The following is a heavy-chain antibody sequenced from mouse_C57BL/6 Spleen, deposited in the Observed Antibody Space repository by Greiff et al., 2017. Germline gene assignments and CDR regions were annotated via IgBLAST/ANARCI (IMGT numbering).Heavy chain of an antibody. CDR3: ERVWYYDSSTHWYLDG. V-gene: IGHV5-16*01. Sequence: EVMLVESEGGLVQPGSSMKLSCTASGFTFSDYYMAWVRQVPEKGLEWVANINYDGSSTYYLDSLKSRIIISRDNAKNILYLQMSSLKSEDTDTYYGERVWYYDSSTHWYLDGWGKGTTVTVSS. J-gene: IGHJ1*03. CDR1: GFTFSDYY. CDR2: INYDGSST. D-gene: IGHD1-1*01.